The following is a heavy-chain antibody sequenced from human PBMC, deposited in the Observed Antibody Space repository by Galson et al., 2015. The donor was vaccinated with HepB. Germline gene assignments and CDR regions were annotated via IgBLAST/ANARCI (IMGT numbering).Heavy chain of an antibody. J-gene: IGHJ4*02. CDR2: IYHSGST. V-gene: IGHV4-30-2*01. D-gene: IGHD6-25*01. CDR1: GGSISSGGYS. CDR3: ARSGLADFDY. Sequence: TLSLTCAVSGGSISSGGYSWSWIRQPPGKGLEWIGYIYHSGSTYYNPSLESRVTISVDRSKNQFSLKLSSVTAADTAVYYCARSGLADFDYWGQGTLVTVSS.